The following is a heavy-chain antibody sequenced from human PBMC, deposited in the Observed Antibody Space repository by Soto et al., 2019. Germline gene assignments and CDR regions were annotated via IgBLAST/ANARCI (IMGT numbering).Heavy chain of an antibody. Sequence: PGEALKISCKGSGYSFTSYWIGWVRQMPGKGLEWMGIIYPGDSDTRYSPSFQGQVTISADKSISTAYLQWSSLKASDTAMYYCARSHIVLRRLGNTNDAFDIWGQGTMVTVSS. V-gene: IGHV5-51*01. CDR1: GYSFTSYW. J-gene: IGHJ3*02. D-gene: IGHD2-8*01. CDR2: IYPGDSDT. CDR3: ARSHIVLRRLGNTNDAFDI.